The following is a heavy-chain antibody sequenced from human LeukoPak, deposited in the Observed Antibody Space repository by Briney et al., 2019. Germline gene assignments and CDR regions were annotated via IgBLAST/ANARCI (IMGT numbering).Heavy chain of an antibody. J-gene: IGHJ4*02. CDR2: IYSGGST. CDR3: SKKGQNGDYGKPD. D-gene: IGHD4-17*01. Sequence: PGGSLRLSCAASGFTVSSNYMSWVRQAPGKGLEWVSVIYSGGSTYYADSVKGRFTISRDNSRSTLYLQMNSLRAEDTAVYYCSKKGQNGDYGKPDWGQGTLVTVSS. V-gene: IGHV3-53*01. CDR1: GFTVSSNY.